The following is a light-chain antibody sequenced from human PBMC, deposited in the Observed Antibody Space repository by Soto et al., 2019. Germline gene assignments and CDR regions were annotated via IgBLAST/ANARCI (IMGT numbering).Light chain of an antibody. J-gene: IGKJ2*01. V-gene: IGKV3-20*01. CDR3: QQYGSSHYT. Sequence: EIMLTQSPDTLSLSPGERATLSCRASQSFSSSYLAWYQHKPGQAPRLLIYGTSSRATGIPDRFSGSQSGTDFTLTISRLEPEDFAVYYCQQYGSSHYTFGQGTKVEIK. CDR1: QSFSSSY. CDR2: GTS.